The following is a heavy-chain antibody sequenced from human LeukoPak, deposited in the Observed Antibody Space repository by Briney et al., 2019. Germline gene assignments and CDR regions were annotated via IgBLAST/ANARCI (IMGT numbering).Heavy chain of an antibody. CDR1: EGTFSSYA. CDR3: ASPPLHIVGGPGDYYMDV. J-gene: IGHJ6*03. D-gene: IGHD1-26*01. V-gene: IGHV1-69*05. CDR2: IISIFGPA. Sequence: SVKVSCKASEGTFSSYAISWVRQAPGRGLEWMGGIISIFGPANYAQKFQGRVKITTDESTSTAYMELSSLRSEATAVYYCASPPLHIVGGPGDYYMDVWGKGTTVTVSS.